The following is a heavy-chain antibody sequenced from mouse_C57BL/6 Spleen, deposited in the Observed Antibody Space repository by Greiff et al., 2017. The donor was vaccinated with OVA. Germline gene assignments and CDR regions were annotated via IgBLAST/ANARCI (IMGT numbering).Heavy chain of an antibody. CDR1: GYTFTDYE. Sequence: VQLQQSGAELVRPGASVTLSCKASGYTFTDYEMHWVKQTPVHGLEWIGAIDPETGGTAYNQKFKGKAILTADKSSSTAYMELRSLTSEDSAVYYGTRKGYGSSYGYFDVWGTGTTVTVSS. J-gene: IGHJ1*03. CDR2: IDPETGGT. CDR3: TRKGYGSSYGYFDV. V-gene: IGHV1-15*01. D-gene: IGHD1-1*01.